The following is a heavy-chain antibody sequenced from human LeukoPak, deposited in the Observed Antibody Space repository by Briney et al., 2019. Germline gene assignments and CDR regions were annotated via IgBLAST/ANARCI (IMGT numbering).Heavy chain of an antibody. CDR1: GYTFTGYY. D-gene: IGHD6-13*01. CDR3: AREFQKGIAAAGY. Sequence: ASVKVSCKASGYTFTGYYMHWVRQAPGQGLEWMGWINPDNGGTNYAQKLQGRVTMTTDTSTSTAYMELRSLRSDDTAVYYCAREFQKGIAAAGYWGQGTLVTVSS. V-gene: IGHV1-2*02. J-gene: IGHJ4*02. CDR2: INPDNGGT.